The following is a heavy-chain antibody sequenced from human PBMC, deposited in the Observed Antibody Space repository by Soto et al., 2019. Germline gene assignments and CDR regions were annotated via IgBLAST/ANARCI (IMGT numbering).Heavy chain of an antibody. CDR1: GFTFSTYA. V-gene: IGHV3-23*01. CDR3: AKGRTSGWYEWDY. D-gene: IGHD6-19*01. Sequence: EVLLLESGGDLVQPGGSLRLSCAASGFTFSTYAMSWVRQAPGKGLEWVSSITSGGDTYYADSVRGRFTISRDNSKDTLYMQMNSLRAEDTAVYYCAKGRTSGWYEWDYWGQGDLVTVSS. CDR2: ITSGGDT. J-gene: IGHJ4*02.